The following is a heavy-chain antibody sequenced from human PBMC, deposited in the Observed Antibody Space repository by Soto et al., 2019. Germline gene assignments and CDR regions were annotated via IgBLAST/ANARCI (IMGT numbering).Heavy chain of an antibody. CDR2: IYWDDDK. V-gene: IGHV2-5*02. CDR1: GLSLSTSGVG. J-gene: IGHJ4*02. CDR3: AHSIRYWATFDY. Sequence: QITLKASGPTLVKPTQTLTLTCTFSGLSLSTSGVGVGWIRQPPVKALEWLALIYWDDDKRYSPSLKSRLTITKDTSKNQVVLTMTNVDPVDTATYYCAHSIRYWATFDYWGQGTLVTVSS. D-gene: IGHD3-9*01.